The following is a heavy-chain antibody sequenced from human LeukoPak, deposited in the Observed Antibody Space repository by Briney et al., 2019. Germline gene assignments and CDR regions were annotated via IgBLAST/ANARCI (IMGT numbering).Heavy chain of an antibody. J-gene: IGHJ4*02. V-gene: IGHV3-7*03. CDR3: ARDGRPLDY. CDR2: IKQDGGEK. Sequence: QSGGSLRLSCVDSGITFSRYWMSWVRQAPGKGLEWVANIKQDGGEKYYVDSVKGRFTISRDNAKNSLYLQMNSLRVEDTAVYYCARDGRPLDYWGQGTLVTVSS. CDR1: GITFSRYW.